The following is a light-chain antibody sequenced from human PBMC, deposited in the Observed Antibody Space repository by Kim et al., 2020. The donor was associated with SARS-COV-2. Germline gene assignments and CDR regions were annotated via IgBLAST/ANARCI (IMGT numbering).Light chain of an antibody. V-gene: IGLV6-57*02. Sequence: KTVTISCTGSGGSMALNYVQWYHQRPGSASATVIYENNQRPSGVPDRFSGSIDSSSNSASLTISGLKTEDEADYYCQSYDSSSHWVFGGGTKVTVL. CDR3: QSYDSSSHWV. CDR2: ENN. CDR1: GGSMALNY. J-gene: IGLJ3*02.